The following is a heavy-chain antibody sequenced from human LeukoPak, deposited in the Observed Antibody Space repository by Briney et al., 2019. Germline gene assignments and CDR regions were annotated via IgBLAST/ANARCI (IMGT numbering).Heavy chain of an antibody. CDR1: GGSISSSSYY. D-gene: IGHD3-3*01. CDR3: ARTLVDFWSGYYNYYYGMDV. CDR2: IYYSGST. Sequence: SETLSLTCTVSGGSISSSSYYWGWIRQPPGKGLEWIGCIYYSGSTYYNPSLKSRVTISVDTTKNQFSLKLSSVTAADTAVYYCARTLVDFWSGYYNYYYGMDVWGQGTTVTVSS. J-gene: IGHJ6*02. V-gene: IGHV4-39*01.